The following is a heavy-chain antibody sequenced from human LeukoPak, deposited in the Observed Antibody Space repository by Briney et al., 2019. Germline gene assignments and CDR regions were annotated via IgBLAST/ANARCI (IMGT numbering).Heavy chain of an antibody. D-gene: IGHD4-17*01. CDR3: TTGGVTTVTTGDY. J-gene: IGHJ4*02. V-gene: IGHV3-15*01. Sequence: GGSLRLPCAASGFTLSNAWMSWVRQAPGKGLEWVGRIKSKTDGGTTDYAAPVKGRFTISRDDSKNTLYLQMNSLKTEDTAVYYCTTGGVTTVTTGDYWGQGTLVTVSS. CDR1: GFTLSNAW. CDR2: IKSKTDGGTT.